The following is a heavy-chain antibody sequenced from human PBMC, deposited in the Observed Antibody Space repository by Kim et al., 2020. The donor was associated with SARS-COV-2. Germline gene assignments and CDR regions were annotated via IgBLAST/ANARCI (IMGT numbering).Heavy chain of an antibody. CDR1: GFTFDDYA. CDR3: AKDQFIAARHNWVDP. V-gene: IGHV3-43*02. Sequence: GGSLRLSCAASGFTFDDYAMHWVRQAPGKGLEWVSLISGDGGSTYYADSVKGRFTISRDNSKNSLYLQMNSLRTEDTALYYCAKDQFIAARHNWVDPWGQATLVTVPS. J-gene: IGHJ5*02. D-gene: IGHD6-6*01. CDR2: ISGDGGST.